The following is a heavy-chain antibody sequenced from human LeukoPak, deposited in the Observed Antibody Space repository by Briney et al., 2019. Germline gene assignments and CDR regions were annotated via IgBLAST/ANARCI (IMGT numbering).Heavy chain of an antibody. CDR1: GGSISIYY. CDR2: VYNSGNT. J-gene: IGHJ6*02. CDR3: ARALVVVVAARSDGMDV. V-gene: IGHV4-59*12. Sequence: SETLSLTCTVSGGSISIYYWSWVRQPPGKGLEWMGYVYNSGNTDYNPSLKSRVTISVDTSKNQFSLKLSSVTAADTAVYYCARALVVVVAARSDGMDVWGQGTTVTVSS. D-gene: IGHD2-15*01.